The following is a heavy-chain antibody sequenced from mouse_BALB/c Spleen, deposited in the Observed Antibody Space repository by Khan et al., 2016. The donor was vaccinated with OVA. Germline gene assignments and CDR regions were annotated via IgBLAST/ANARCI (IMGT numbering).Heavy chain of an antibody. D-gene: IGHD2-4*01. CDR3: AREIYYDYAYYYAMDY. CDR1: GFSLTGYG. V-gene: IGHV2-6-7*01. J-gene: IGHJ4*01. Sequence: VELVESGPGLVAPSQSLSITCTVSGFSLTGYGVNWVRQPPGKGLEWLGMIWGDGSTDYNSALKSRLSISKDNSKSQVFLKMNSLHTDDTARYYCAREIYYDYAYYYAMDYWGQGTSFTVSS. CDR2: IWGDGST.